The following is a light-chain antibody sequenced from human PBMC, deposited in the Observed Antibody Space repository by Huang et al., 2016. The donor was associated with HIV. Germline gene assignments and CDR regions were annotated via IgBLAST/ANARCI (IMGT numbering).Light chain of an antibody. J-gene: IGKJ3*01. CDR1: QDVSTF. CDR2: DAS. Sequence: IQSTQSPSSLSSSVGDRVSMSCRSSQDVSTFLTWYQQRPGESPKLLIYDASTLQTGDPSRFRGFGSGTAFSRTITSLQPEDFATYCCQQLSAYPLSFGRGTIVDV. V-gene: IGKV1-9*01. CDR3: QQLSAYPLS.